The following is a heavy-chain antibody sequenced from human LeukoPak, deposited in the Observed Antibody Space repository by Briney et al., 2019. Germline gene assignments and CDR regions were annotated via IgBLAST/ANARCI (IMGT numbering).Heavy chain of an antibody. CDR3: AKGVYYYDSSAYYYTYYFDY. J-gene: IGHJ4*02. V-gene: IGHV3-23*01. CDR1: GFPFSSYA. CDR2: ISGSGGST. Sequence: GGSLRLSCAASGFPFSSYAMSWVRQAPGKGLEWVSAISGSGGSTYYADSVKGRFTTSRDNSKNTLYLQMNTLRAEDTAVYYCAKGVYYYDSSAYYYTYYFDYWGQGTLVTVSS. D-gene: IGHD3-22*01.